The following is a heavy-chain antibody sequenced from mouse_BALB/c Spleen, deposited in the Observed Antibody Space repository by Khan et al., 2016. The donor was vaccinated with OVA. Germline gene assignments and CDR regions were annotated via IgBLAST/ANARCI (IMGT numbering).Heavy chain of an antibody. D-gene: IGHD1-1*02. V-gene: IGHV1S137*01. CDR3: ARGGKFAY. CDR1: GYTFTDYA. J-gene: IGHJ3*01. CDR2: ICTYYGDV. Sequence: QVQLQQSGAELVRPGVSVKISCKGSGYTFTDYAMHWVKQSHAKSLEWIGVICTYYGDVDYSQKFKGTATMTVDRSSSTAYMELARLTSADYAIYYGARGGKFAYWGQGTLVTVSA.